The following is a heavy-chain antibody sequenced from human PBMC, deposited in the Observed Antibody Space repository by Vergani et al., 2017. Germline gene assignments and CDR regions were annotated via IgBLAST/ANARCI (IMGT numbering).Heavy chain of an antibody. CDR3: AGSELFWYFDL. J-gene: IGHJ2*01. CDR1: GFTFSNAW. Sequence: EVQLVESGGGLVKPGGSLRLSCAASGFTFSNAWMSWVRQAPGKGLEWVSALYGGGSTYYADSVKGRFTISRDNAKNSLYLQMNSLRAEDTAVYYCAGSELFWYFDLWGRGTLVTVSS. V-gene: IGHV3-66*01. D-gene: IGHD3-10*01. CDR2: LYGGGST.